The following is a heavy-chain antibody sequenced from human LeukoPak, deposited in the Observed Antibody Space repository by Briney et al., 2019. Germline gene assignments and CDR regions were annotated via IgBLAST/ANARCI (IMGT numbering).Heavy chain of an antibody. CDR2: IYYSGST. J-gene: IGHJ4*02. V-gene: IGHV4-39*07. D-gene: IGHD1-26*01. CDR1: GGSISSSSYY. CDR3: ARVGGSNALDY. Sequence: SEALSLTCTVSGGSISSSSYYWGWIRQPPGNGLEWIGSIYYSGSTYYNPSLKSRVTISVDTSKNQFSLKLSSVTAADTAVYYCARVGGSNALDYWGQGTLVTVSS.